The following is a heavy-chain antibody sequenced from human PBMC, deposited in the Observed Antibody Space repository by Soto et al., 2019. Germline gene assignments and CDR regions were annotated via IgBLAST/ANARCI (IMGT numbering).Heavy chain of an antibody. J-gene: IGHJ3*02. CDR1: GFTFSSYS. CDR2: ISSSSTYI. CDR3: ARDPPRPLDDAFDI. V-gene: IGHV3-21*01. D-gene: IGHD6-6*01. Sequence: PGGSLRLSCEASGFTFSSYSMNWVRQAPGKGLEWVSSISSSSTYIYYADSVKGRFTISRDNAKNSLYLQMNSLRAEDTAVYYCARDPPRPLDDAFDIGGQGTMVTVSS.